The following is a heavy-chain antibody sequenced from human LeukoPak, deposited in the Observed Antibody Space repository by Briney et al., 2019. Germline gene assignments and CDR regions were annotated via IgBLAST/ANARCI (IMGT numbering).Heavy chain of an antibody. CDR1: GGSISTNNYY. Sequence: SETLSLTCFVSGGSISTNNYYWGWIRQPPGKGLEWIGSIYYSESRYYNPSLKSRVTISVDTSKNQFSLKLNSVTAADTAVYHCARELGDWRGYYMGHFDYWGQGTLVTVSS. CDR2: IYYSESR. J-gene: IGHJ4*02. V-gene: IGHV4-39*07. D-gene: IGHD3-3*01. CDR3: ARELGDWRGYYMGHFDY.